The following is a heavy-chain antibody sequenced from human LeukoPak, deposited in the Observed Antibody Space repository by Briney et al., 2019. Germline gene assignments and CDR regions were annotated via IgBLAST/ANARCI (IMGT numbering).Heavy chain of an antibody. CDR1: GYTFTSYG. CDR3: ARGDLRIVATICFDY. J-gene: IGHJ4*02. Sequence: ASVKVSRKASGYTFTSYGISWVRQAPGQGLEWMGWISAYNGNTNYAQKLQGRVTMTTDTSTSTAYMELRSLRSDDTAVYYCARGDLRIVATICFDYWGQGTLVTVSS. CDR2: ISAYNGNT. V-gene: IGHV1-18*04. D-gene: IGHD5-12*01.